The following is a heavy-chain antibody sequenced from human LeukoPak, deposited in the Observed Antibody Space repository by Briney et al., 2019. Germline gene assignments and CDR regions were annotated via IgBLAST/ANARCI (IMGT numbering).Heavy chain of an antibody. V-gene: IGHV3-7*01. CDR3: ARENRDGYNPYNWFDP. Sequence: GGSLRLSCAASGFAFSSYAMHWVRQAPGKGLEWVANIKQEGSEKFYVDSVKGRFTISRDNAKNSLYLQMNSLRAEDTAIYYCARENRDGYNPYNWFDPWGQGTLVTVSS. CDR1: GFAFSSYA. CDR2: IKQEGSEK. J-gene: IGHJ5*02. D-gene: IGHD5-12*01.